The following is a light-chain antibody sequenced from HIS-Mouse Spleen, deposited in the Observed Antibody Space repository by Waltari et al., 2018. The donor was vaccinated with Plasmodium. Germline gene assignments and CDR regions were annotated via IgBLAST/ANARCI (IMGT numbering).Light chain of an antibody. Sequence: QLVLTQSPSASASLGASVKLTCTLSSGHSRYAIAWHQQQPEKGPRYLMKLNSDGSHSKGDGIPDRVAGSSAGAERYLTISSLQSEDEADYYCQTWGTGMGVFGGGTKLTVL. V-gene: IGLV4-69*01. CDR1: SGHSRYA. CDR3: QTWGTGMGV. J-gene: IGLJ2*01. CDR2: LNSDGSH.